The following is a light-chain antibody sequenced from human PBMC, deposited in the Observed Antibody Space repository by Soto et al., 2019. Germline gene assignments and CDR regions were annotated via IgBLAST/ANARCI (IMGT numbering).Light chain of an antibody. CDR2: HAS. CDR1: QSISNW. J-gene: IGKJ1*01. V-gene: IGKV1-5*01. Sequence: DIPVAQCAGTLPASVGDRVTITCRASQSISNWLAWYQQKPGTAPKLLIYHASTLESGVPSRFSGSGSGTEFTLTITSLQPDDFATYYCQHYKSYSEAFGQGTKVDIK. CDR3: QHYKSYSEA.